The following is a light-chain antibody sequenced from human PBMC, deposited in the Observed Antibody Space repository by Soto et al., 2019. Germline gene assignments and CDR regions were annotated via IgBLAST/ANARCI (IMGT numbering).Light chain of an antibody. CDR3: QQYNNWPPWT. J-gene: IGKJ1*01. CDR1: ESVGSN. Sequence: ETVMTQSPATLSVSPGERATLSCRASESVGSNLAWYQQKPGQAPRLLIYGVSTRATDIPARFSGSGSGTEFTLTISSLQSEDFAVYYCQQYNNWPPWTCGRGTKVEIK. CDR2: GVS. V-gene: IGKV3-15*01.